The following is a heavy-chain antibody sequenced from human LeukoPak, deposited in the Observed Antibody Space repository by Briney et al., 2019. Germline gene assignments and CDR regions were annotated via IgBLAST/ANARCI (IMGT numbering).Heavy chain of an antibody. CDR3: ASLSGAPEY. CDR1: GFRFSSYE. V-gene: IGHV3-7*01. CDR2: IRKDGSEK. Sequence: GGSLRLSCAASGFRFSSYEMNWVRQAPGKGLQWLANIRKDGSEKYYVDSVKGRFTISRDNVKNSVFLQMNGLRVEDTAVYYCASLSGAPEYWGQGTLVSVSS. J-gene: IGHJ4*02. D-gene: IGHD7-27*01.